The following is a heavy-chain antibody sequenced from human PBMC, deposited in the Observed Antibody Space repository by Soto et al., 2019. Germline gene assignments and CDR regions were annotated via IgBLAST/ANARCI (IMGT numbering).Heavy chain of an antibody. J-gene: IGHJ3*02. V-gene: IGHV4-31*03. Sequence: PSETLSLTCTVSGGSISSGGYYWSWIRQHPGKGLEWIGYIYYSGSTYYNPSLKSRVTISVDTSKNQFPLKLSSVTAADTAVYYCARRPLDYYDSSGYSLHDAFDIWGQGTMVTVSS. CDR1: GGSISSGGYY. D-gene: IGHD3-22*01. CDR3: ARRPLDYYDSSGYSLHDAFDI. CDR2: IYYSGST.